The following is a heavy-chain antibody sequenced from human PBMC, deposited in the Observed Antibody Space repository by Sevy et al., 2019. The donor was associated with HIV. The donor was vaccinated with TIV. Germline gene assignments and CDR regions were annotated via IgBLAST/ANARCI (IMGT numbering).Heavy chain of an antibody. CDR3: AREGGDYDFWSGQYYYYYGMDV. J-gene: IGHJ6*02. Sequence: GGSLRLSCAASGFTFSDYYMSWIRQAPGKGLEWVSVIYSGGSTYYADSVKGRFTISRDNSKNTLYLQMNSLRAEDTAVYYCAREGGDYDFWSGQYYYYYGMDVWGQGTTVTVSS. D-gene: IGHD3-3*01. CDR1: GFTFSDYY. CDR2: IYSGGST. V-gene: IGHV3-53*01.